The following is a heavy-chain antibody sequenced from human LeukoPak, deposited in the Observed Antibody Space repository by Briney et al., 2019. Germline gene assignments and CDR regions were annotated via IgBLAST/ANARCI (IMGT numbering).Heavy chain of an antibody. CDR3: AKDLSWWVTADY. CDR1: GFPFSGNA. CDR2: VGGDEKT. D-gene: IGHD2-21*02. Sequence: TGGSLRVSCTASGFPFSGNAMSWVRQVPGGGLEWVSGVGGDEKTHYADFVRGRFTISRDNVKNTVFLQMTSLTVEDAAVYYCAKDLSWWVTADYWGQGVLVTVSS. V-gene: IGHV3-23*01. J-gene: IGHJ4*02.